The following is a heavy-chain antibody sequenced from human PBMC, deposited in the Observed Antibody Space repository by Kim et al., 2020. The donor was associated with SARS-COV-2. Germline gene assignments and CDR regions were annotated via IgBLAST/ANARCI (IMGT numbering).Heavy chain of an antibody. Sequence: SETLSLTCTVSGGSISSSDYYWGWIRQPPGKGLEWIGSIYYTGTTYYNPALKSRVTISVDTSQNQFSLKLSSLTDATVYYFARHGCTGGVCYFDPWGQGT. CDR1: GGSISSSDYY. CDR2: IYYTGTT. D-gene: IGHD2-8*02. CDR3: ARHGCTGGVCYFDP. J-gene: IGHJ5*02. V-gene: IGHV4-39*01.